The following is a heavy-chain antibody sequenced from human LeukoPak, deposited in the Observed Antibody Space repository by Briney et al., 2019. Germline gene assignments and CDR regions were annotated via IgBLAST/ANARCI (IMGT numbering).Heavy chain of an antibody. CDR3: ARIGLGYCSSTSCLGYSDY. CDR1: GGSFSGYY. Sequence: PSETLSLTCAVYGGSFSGYYWSWIRQPLGKGLEWIGEINHSGGTNYNPSLKSRVTISVDTSKNQFSLKLSSVTAADTAVYYCARIGLGYCSSTSCLGYSDYWGQGTLVTVSS. CDR2: INHSGGT. D-gene: IGHD2-2*01. J-gene: IGHJ4*02. V-gene: IGHV4-34*01.